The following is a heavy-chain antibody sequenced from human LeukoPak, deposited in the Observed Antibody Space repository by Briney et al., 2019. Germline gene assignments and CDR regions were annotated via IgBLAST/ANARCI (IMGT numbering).Heavy chain of an antibody. J-gene: IGHJ5*02. CDR1: GYSISSGYY. Sequence: SETLSLTCTVSGYSISSGYYWGWIRQPPGKGLEWLGSIYHSGSTYYNPSLKSRVTISVDTSKNQFSLKLSSVTAADTAVYYCARNIVLMVYAMMKPDWFDPWGQGTLVTVSS. CDR3: ARNIVLMVYAMMKPDWFDP. D-gene: IGHD2-8*01. CDR2: IYHSGST. V-gene: IGHV4-38-2*02.